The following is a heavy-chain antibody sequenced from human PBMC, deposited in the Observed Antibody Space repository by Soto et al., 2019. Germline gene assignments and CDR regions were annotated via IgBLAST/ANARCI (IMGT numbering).Heavy chain of an antibody. CDR3: ARGRIIGAGGFDP. Sequence: QVQLVQSGAEVKKPGASVKVSCKASGYTFTSYDIIWVRQATGQGLEWMGWMNPSTGNTDSAEKFQGRLTMTRNTAMSTVYMELGSLSFEDPAVYYCARGRIIGAGGFDPWGQGTLVTVSS. J-gene: IGHJ5*02. V-gene: IGHV1-8*01. CDR2: MNPSTGNT. D-gene: IGHD6-19*01. CDR1: GYTFTSYD.